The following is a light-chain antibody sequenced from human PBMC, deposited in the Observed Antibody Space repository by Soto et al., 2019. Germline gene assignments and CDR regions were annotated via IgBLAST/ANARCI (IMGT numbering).Light chain of an antibody. J-gene: IGLJ2*01. V-gene: IGLV4-69*01. CDR2: LNGDGSH. CDR3: QTWGAGIVV. CDR1: SRHSNYD. Sequence: QAVVTQSPSASASLGASVKLTCTLSSRHSNYDIAWHQQQSEKRPRYLMKLNGDGSHRKGYRIPDRFSGSSSVAERYLAISGLQSEDEADYYCQTWGAGIVVFGGGTEVTVL.